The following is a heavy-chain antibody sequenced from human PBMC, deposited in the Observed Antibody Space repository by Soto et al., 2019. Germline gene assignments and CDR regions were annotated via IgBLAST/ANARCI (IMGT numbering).Heavy chain of an antibody. CDR1: GYTFSSHG. Sequence: QVQLVQSGAEVKKPGASVKVSCKASGYTFSSHGLSWVRQAPGQGLEWMGWISGYNGNTNYAQRPQGRVTMTTDTSTTPGYMELRSLRSDDTAMYYCARVGLGTSYYYGMDVWGQGTTVTVSS. J-gene: IGHJ6*02. V-gene: IGHV1-18*01. D-gene: IGHD1-26*01. CDR2: ISGYNGNT. CDR3: ARVGLGTSYYYGMDV.